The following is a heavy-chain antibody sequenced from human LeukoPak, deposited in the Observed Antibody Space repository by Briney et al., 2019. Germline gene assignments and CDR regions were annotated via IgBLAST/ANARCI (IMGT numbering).Heavy chain of an antibody. CDR3: ALTLSVGAGNWFDP. D-gene: IGHD3-3*01. Sequence: GASVKVSCKASGGTFSSYAISWVRQAPGQGLEWMGGIIPIFGTANYAQKFQGRVTITADESTSTAYMELSSLRSEDTAVYYCALTLSVGAGNWFDPWGQGTMLTVSS. V-gene: IGHV1-69*01. CDR2: IIPIFGTA. CDR1: GGTFSSYA. J-gene: IGHJ5*02.